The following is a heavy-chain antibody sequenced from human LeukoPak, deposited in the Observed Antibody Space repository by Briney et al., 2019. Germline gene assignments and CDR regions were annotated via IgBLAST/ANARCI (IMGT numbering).Heavy chain of an antibody. CDR2: IYYSGST. Sequence: KSSETLSLTCTVSGGSISNYYWSWIRQPPGKGLEWIGYIYYSGSTNYNPSLKSRVTISVDTSKNQFSLKLSSVTAADTAVYYCARVSNYYDSSGYSRYYFDYWGQGTLVTVSS. CDR1: GGSISNYY. V-gene: IGHV4-59*01. D-gene: IGHD3-22*01. J-gene: IGHJ4*02. CDR3: ARVSNYYDSSGYSRYYFDY.